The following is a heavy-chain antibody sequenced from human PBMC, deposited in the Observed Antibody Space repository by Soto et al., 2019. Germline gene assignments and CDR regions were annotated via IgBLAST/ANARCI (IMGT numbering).Heavy chain of an antibody. CDR2: VYYSGGA. D-gene: IGHD2-15*01. CDR3: IRVVEAATRHTDHDS. V-gene: IGHV4-39*01. J-gene: IGHJ4*02. Sequence: PAETFAHTCDVSGGSIDNSHSFCGWVRQPPVTGLEFIGSVYYSGGAYYSPSLKSRVTVSVYTSKNQLSLRVNSVTAEDTAVYYCIRVVEAATRHTDHDSWGQRRLVTVSS. CDR1: GGSIDNSHSF.